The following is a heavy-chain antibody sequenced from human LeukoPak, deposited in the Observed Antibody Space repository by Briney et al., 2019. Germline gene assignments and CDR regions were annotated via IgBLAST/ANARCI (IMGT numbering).Heavy chain of an antibody. V-gene: IGHV3-15*01. Sequence: GGSLRLSCAASGFTFSSYAMSWVRQAPGKGLEWVGRIKSKTDGGTTDYAVPVKGRFTISRDDPKNTLFLLMNSLKSDDTAVYYCTTTVWDGDFWGQGTLVTVSS. CDR1: GFTFSSYA. CDR2: IKSKTDGGTT. J-gene: IGHJ4*02. D-gene: IGHD1-26*01. CDR3: TTTVWDGDF.